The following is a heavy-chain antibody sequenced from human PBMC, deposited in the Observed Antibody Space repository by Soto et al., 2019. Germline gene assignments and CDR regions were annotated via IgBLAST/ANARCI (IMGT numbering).Heavy chain of an antibody. V-gene: IGHV4-39*07. CDR1: GGSISSSGYY. Sequence: SETLSLTCTVSGGSISSSGYYWGWIRQPPGKGLEWIGTIYYSGTTYYNPSLKSRVTISVDTSKNQFSLKLSSVTAADTAVYYCARRYGPGFDYWGQGTLVTVSS. CDR2: IYYSGTT. D-gene: IGHD4-17*01. J-gene: IGHJ4*02. CDR3: ARRYGPGFDY.